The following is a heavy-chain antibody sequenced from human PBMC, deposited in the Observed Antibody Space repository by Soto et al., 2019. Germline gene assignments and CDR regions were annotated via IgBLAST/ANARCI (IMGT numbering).Heavy chain of an antibody. J-gene: IGHJ4*02. CDR1: GDSVSSNSAA. Sequence: PSQTLSLTCAISGDSVSSNSAAWSWIRQSPSRGLEWLGRTYYRSKWYNDYAVSVKSRITINPDTSKNQFSLQLNSVTPEDTAVYYCARGPLINDFWSGYYTRFDYWGQGALVTVSS. D-gene: IGHD3-3*01. CDR3: ARGPLINDFWSGYYTRFDY. V-gene: IGHV6-1*01. CDR2: TYYRSKWYN.